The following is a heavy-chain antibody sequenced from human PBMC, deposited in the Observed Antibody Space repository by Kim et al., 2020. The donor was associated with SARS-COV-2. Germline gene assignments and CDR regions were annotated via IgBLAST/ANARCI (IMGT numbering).Heavy chain of an antibody. Sequence: SETLSLTCTVSGGSISSGTYYWSWIRQHPGKGLEWIGIIFSSGSTYYSPSLKSRVAISVDTSKNQFSLKLNSVTAADTAVYYCARGEGGGYRYYYYGMD. V-gene: IGHV4-31*03. CDR3: ARGEGGGYRYYYYGMD. D-gene: IGHD3-22*01. CDR2: IFSSGST. CDR1: GGSISSGTYY. J-gene: IGHJ6*01.